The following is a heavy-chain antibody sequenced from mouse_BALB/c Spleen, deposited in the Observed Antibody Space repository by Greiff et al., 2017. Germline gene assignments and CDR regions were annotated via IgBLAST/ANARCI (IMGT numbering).Heavy chain of an antibody. CDR2: IRNKANGYTT. D-gene: IGHD2-14*01. CDR1: GFTFTDYY. J-gene: IGHJ4*01. V-gene: IGHV7-3*02. Sequence: EVMLVESGGGLVQPGGSLRLSCATSGFTFTDYYMSWVRQPPGKALEWLGFIRNKANGYTTEYSASVKGRFTISRDNSQSILYLQMNTLRAECSATNYCARDGYDYAMDYWGQGTSVTVSS. CDR3: ARDGYDYAMDY.